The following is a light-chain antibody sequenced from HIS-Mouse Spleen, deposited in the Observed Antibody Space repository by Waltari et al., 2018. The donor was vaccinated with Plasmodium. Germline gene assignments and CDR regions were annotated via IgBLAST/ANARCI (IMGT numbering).Light chain of an antibody. J-gene: IGLJ3*02. Sequence: SYELTQPSSVSVSPGQTARITCPGVVLAQNYARWFQQKPGQAPVLVIYKDSERPSGIPERFSGSSSGTTVTLTISGAQVEDEADYYCYSAADNNRVFSGGTKLTVL. CDR1: VLAQNY. V-gene: IGLV3-27*01. CDR3: YSAADNNRV. CDR2: KDS.